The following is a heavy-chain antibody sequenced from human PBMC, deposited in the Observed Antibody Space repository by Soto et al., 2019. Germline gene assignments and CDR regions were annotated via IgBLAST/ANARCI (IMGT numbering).Heavy chain of an antibody. V-gene: IGHV3-23*01. CDR1: GFPFNTHG. D-gene: IGHD3-16*02. CDR2: ISGGGDRT. Sequence: GGSLRLSCGASGFPFNTHGMAWIRQAPGKGLEWVSGISGGGDRTQYADGVKGRFTISRDNSKNTVDLQMTSLRAEDTATYYCAKTATYDYVWGDYRYFFDHWGQGTVVTVSS. J-gene: IGHJ4*02. CDR3: AKTATYDYVWGDYRYFFDH.